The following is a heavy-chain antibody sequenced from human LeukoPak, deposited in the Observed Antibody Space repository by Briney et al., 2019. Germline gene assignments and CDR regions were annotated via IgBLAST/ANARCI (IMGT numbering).Heavy chain of an antibody. D-gene: IGHD3-3*01. CDR1: GYRFTSYW. J-gene: IGHJ5*02. CDR3: ARSSHDFWSGYPNWFDH. CDR2: IYPGESDT. Sequence: GGSLKISFKGSGYRFTSYWIGWVRPRPGKGLEWMGIIYPGESDTRYSPSFQGQVTISADKSISNAYLQWSSLKASDTAMYYCARSSHDFWSGYPNWFDHWGQGTLVTVSS. V-gene: IGHV5-51*01.